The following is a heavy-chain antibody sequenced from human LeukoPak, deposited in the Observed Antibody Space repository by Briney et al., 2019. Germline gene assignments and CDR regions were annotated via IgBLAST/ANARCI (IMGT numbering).Heavy chain of an antibody. J-gene: IGHJ4*02. Sequence: GGSLRLSYAASGFTFSSYAMSWVRQAPGKGLEWVSAISGSGGSTYYADSVKGRFTISRDNSKNALYLQMNSLRAEDTAVYYCANLDYYGSGSLWGQGTLVTVSS. D-gene: IGHD3-10*01. CDR3: ANLDYYGSGSL. V-gene: IGHV3-23*01. CDR1: GFTFSSYA. CDR2: ISGSGGST.